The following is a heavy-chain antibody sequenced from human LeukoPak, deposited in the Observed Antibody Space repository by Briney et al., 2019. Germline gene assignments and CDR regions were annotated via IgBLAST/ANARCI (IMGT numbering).Heavy chain of an antibody. CDR3: ARGAVAGTAF. V-gene: IGHV3-64*01. CDR1: GFTFSSYA. D-gene: IGHD6-19*01. Sequence: GGSLRLSCAASGFTFSSYAMHWVRQAPGKGLEYVSAISSNGGSTYYANSVKSRFTISRDNSKNTLYLQMGSLRAEDMAVYYCARGAVAGTAFWGQGTLVTVSS. CDR2: ISSNGGST. J-gene: IGHJ4*02.